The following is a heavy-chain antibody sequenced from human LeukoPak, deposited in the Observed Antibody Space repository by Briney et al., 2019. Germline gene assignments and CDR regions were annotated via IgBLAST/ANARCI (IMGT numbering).Heavy chain of an antibody. V-gene: IGHV1-69*06. D-gene: IGHD4-17*01. CDR3: GRGGLDYGDYYFDY. Sequence: AVTVACQASGGTFSSYAISWVRQAPGQGRDWMGGIIHIFGTANYAPKFQGRVTITADKSTSTAYRGLSSLRSEDTAVYYCGRGGLDYGDYYFDYWGQGTLVTVSS. J-gene: IGHJ4*02. CDR1: GGTFSSYA. CDR2: IIHIFGTA.